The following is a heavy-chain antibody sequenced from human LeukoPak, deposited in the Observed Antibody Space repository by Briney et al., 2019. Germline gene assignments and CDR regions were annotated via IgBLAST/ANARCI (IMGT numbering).Heavy chain of an antibody. Sequence: SETLSLTCTVSGGSISSGSYYWSWIRQPAGKGLEWIGRIYTSGSTNYNPSLKSRVTISVDTSKNQFSLKLSSVTAADTAVYYCARALRSVIVEATTSNWFDPWGQGTLVTVSS. CDR2: IYTSGST. CDR1: GGSISSGSYY. D-gene: IGHD1-26*01. CDR3: ARALRSVIVEATTSNWFDP. J-gene: IGHJ5*02. V-gene: IGHV4-61*02.